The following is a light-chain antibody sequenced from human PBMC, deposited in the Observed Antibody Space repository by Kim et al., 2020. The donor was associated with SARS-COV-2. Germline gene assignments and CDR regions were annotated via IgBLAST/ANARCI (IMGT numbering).Light chain of an antibody. Sequence: TPGQRVTISCSGRSSNIGSNTVNWYQQLPGTAPKLLIYSNNQRPSGVPDRFSGSKSGTSASLAISGLQSEDEADYYCEAWDDSLVFGGGTQLTVL. CDR2: SNN. V-gene: IGLV1-44*01. CDR1: SSNIGSNT. J-gene: IGLJ2*01. CDR3: EAWDDSLV.